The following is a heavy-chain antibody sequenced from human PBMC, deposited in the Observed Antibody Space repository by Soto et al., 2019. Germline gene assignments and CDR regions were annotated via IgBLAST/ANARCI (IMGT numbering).Heavy chain of an antibody. Sequence: PSETLSLTCTVSGGSISSYYWSWIRQPPGKGLEWIGYIYYSGSTNYNPSLKSRVTISVDTSKNQFSLTLSSVTAADTAVYYCARYYYDSSGYYPGPRFDPWGQGTLVTVSS. J-gene: IGHJ5*02. CDR2: IYYSGST. D-gene: IGHD3-22*01. V-gene: IGHV4-59*08. CDR3: ARYYYDSSGYYPGPRFDP. CDR1: GGSISSYY.